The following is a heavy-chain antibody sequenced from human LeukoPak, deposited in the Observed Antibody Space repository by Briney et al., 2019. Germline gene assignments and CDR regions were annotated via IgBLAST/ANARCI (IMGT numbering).Heavy chain of an antibody. CDR3: ARGDIAVAGTGWFDP. D-gene: IGHD6-19*01. V-gene: IGHV4-34*01. CDR1: GGSFSGYY. Sequence: SETLSLTCAVYGGSFSGYYWSWIRQPPGKGLEWIGEINHSGSTNYNPSLKSRVTISVDTSKNQFSLKLSSMTVADTAVYYCARGDIAVAGTGWFDPWGQGTLVTVSS. J-gene: IGHJ5*02. CDR2: INHSGST.